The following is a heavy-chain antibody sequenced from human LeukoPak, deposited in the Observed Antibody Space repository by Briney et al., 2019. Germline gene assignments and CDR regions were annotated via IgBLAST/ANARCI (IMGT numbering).Heavy chain of an antibody. D-gene: IGHD1-26*01. CDR1: GGSVTYTNYY. Sequence: PSETLSLTCTVSGGSVTYTNYYWGWIRQPPGKGLQWIGVIYYNEKTYYNPSLKSRVTVAVDTSKNQFSLKLSSVTAADTAVYYCARRLLWELLTFDYWGQGTLVTVSS. J-gene: IGHJ4*02. V-gene: IGHV4-39*01. CDR3: ARRLLWELLTFDY. CDR2: IYYNEKT.